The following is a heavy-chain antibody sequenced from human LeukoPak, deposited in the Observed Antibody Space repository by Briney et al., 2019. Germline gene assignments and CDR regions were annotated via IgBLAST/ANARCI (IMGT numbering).Heavy chain of an antibody. D-gene: IGHD1-26*01. CDR2: ISGSGGSA. CDR3: AKVGATTGYYYGMDV. Sequence: PGGSLRLSCAASGFTFSSYAMSWVRQAPGKGLEWVSAISGSGGSAYYADSVKGRFTISRDNSKNTLYLQMNSLRAEDTAVYYCAKVGATTGYYYGMDVWGQGTTVTVSS. CDR1: GFTFSSYA. J-gene: IGHJ6*02. V-gene: IGHV3-23*01.